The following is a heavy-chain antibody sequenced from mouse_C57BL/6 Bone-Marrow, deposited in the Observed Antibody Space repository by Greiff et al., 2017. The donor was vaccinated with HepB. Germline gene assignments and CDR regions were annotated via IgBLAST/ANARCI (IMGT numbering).Heavy chain of an antibody. CDR3: ARIHDGYYAMDY. Sequence: VQLQQPGAELVRPGSSVKLSCKASGYTFTRYWMHWVKQRPIQGLEWIGNIDPSDSETHYNQKFKDKATLTVDKSSSTAYMQLSSLTSEDSAVYYCARIHDGYYAMDYWGQGTSVTVSS. D-gene: IGHD2-3*01. J-gene: IGHJ4*01. CDR1: GYTFTRYW. V-gene: IGHV1-52*01. CDR2: IDPSDSET.